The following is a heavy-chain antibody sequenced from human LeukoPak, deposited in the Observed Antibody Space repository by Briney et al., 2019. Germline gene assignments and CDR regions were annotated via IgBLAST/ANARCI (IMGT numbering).Heavy chain of an antibody. D-gene: IGHD3-22*01. CDR1: GGSITSYY. J-gene: IGHJ3*02. Sequence: PSETLFLSCSVSGGSITSYYWSWIRQPPGKGLEWIGYMFHGGTTNYNPSLKSRVTISVDTSKNQFSLKLSSVTAADTAVYYCARGVLAYYDSSGYYKDDAFDIWGQGTMVTVSS. CDR3: ARGVLAYYDSSGYYKDDAFDI. CDR2: MFHGGTT. V-gene: IGHV4-59*01.